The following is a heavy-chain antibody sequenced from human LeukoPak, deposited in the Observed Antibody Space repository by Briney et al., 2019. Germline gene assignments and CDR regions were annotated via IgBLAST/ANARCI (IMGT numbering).Heavy chain of an antibody. Sequence: GGSLRLSCAASGFTFSNYVMNWVRQAPGKGLEWVSAVSGSGGSTYYADSVKGRFTISRDSSKNTLYLQMNSLRAEDTAVYYCARDRGPTFGGVIVRGRAFDIWGQGTMVTVSS. V-gene: IGHV3-23*01. CDR2: VSGSGGST. D-gene: IGHD3-16*02. J-gene: IGHJ3*02. CDR1: GFTFSNYV. CDR3: ARDRGPTFGGVIVRGRAFDI.